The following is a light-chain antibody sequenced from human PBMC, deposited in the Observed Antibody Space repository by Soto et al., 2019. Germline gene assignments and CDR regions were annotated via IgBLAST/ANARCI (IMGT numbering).Light chain of an antibody. CDR1: SSDVGGYNY. Sequence: QSALTQPASVSGSPGQSITISCTGTSSDVGGYNYVSWYQQHPGKAPKLMIYDVSNRPSGVSNRFSGSKSGNTASLTISGLQAEDEADYYCISYTSRSTVVFCGGTKLTVL. CDR3: ISYTSRSTVV. V-gene: IGLV2-14*01. J-gene: IGLJ2*01. CDR2: DVS.